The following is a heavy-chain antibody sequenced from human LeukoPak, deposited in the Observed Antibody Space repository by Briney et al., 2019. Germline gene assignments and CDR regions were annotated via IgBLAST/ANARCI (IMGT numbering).Heavy chain of an antibody. CDR3: ARVGGAILLVGEDGMDV. CDR1: GFTFSTYS. J-gene: IGHJ6*02. Sequence: GSLRLSCAASGFTFSTYSMNWVRQAPGKGLEWVSYISSSSTTIYYADSVRGRFTISRDNAKNSLYLQMNSLRAEDTAMYYCARVGGAILLVGEDGMDVWGQGTTVTVSS. CDR2: ISSSSTTI. V-gene: IGHV3-48*04. D-gene: IGHD2-15*01.